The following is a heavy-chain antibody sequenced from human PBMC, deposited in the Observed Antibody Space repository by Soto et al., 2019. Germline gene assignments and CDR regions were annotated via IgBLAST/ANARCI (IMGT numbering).Heavy chain of an antibody. J-gene: IGHJ4*02. Sequence: QVQLQQWGAGLLKPSETLSLTCAVYGGSVSGYYWSWIRQPPGKGLEWIGEINHSGSTNYNPSLKSRVTISVDTSKNQFSLKLSSVTAADTAVYYCARAGVVVVPGGFDYWGQGTLVTVSS. CDR3: ARAGVVVVPGGFDY. CDR2: INHSGST. D-gene: IGHD2-15*01. V-gene: IGHV4-34*01. CDR1: GGSVSGYY.